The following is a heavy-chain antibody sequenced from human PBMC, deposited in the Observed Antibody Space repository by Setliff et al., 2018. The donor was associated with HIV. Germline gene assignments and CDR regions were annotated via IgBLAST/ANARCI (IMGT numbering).Heavy chain of an antibody. D-gene: IGHD4-17*01. CDR3: ARDGPQTCGDYERYYFDY. CDR1: ADPMSSTSYY. V-gene: IGHV4-39*07. J-gene: IGHJ4*02. Sequence: SETLSLTCTVSADPMSSTSYYWGWIRQSPGKGLEWIGSIYYSGSTQYNPSLKSRVTISVATSKNQFSLTLSSVTAADTAVYYCARDGPQTCGDYERYYFDYWGQGTLVAVSS. CDR2: IYYSGST.